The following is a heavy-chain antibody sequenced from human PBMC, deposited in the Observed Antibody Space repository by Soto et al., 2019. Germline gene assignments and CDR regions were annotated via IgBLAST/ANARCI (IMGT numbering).Heavy chain of an antibody. Sequence: QLQLQELGPGLVKPSETLSLTCTVSGGSISSSSYYWGWIRQPPGKGLEWIGSIYYSGSTYYNPSLKSRVTISVDTSKNQFSLKLSSVTAADTAVYYCARQGYCSGGSCYGRYRLVGYWGQGTLVTVSS. CDR2: IYYSGST. J-gene: IGHJ4*02. CDR1: GGSISSSSYY. V-gene: IGHV4-39*01. D-gene: IGHD2-15*01. CDR3: ARQGYCSGGSCYGRYRLVGY.